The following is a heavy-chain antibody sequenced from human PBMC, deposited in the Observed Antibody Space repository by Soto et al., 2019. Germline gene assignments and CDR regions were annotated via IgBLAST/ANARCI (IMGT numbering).Heavy chain of an antibody. CDR1: GFSVTSNY. V-gene: IGHV3-53*01. Sequence: GSLRLSCAASGFSVTSNYITCVRHAPWKWLECVSVIYAGGNTYYPDSVKGRFTISSDNSKNTLFLQMNNLRAEDTAVYYCARVTTFYDILTSSYALNYFDYWGQGTRVTVSS. CDR2: IYAGGNT. J-gene: IGHJ4*02. CDR3: ARVTTFYDILTSSYALNYFDY. D-gene: IGHD3-9*01.